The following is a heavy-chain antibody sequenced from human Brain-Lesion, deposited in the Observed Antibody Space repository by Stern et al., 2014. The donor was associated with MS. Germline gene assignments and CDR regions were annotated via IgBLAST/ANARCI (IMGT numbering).Heavy chain of an antibody. J-gene: IGHJ6*02. V-gene: IGHV3-72*01. Sequence: EVQLVESGGGLVQPGGSLRLSCAASGFTFSDHFIDWVRQAPGKGLEWVGRIRNKANSYSTEYAASVKGRFTFSRDDSKNSLFVQMNSLRIEDTAIYYCAIDNKVYGIDVLGQGTSGTVSS. CDR3: AIDNKVYGIDV. CDR2: IRNKANSYST. D-gene: IGHD2/OR15-2a*01. CDR1: GFTFSDHF.